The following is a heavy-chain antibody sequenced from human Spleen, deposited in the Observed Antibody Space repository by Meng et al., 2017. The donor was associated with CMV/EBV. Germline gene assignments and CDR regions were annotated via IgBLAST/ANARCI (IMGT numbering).Heavy chain of an antibody. J-gene: IGHJ4*02. V-gene: IGHV1-69*05. CDR2: IIPLFGTA. Sequence: ASGDTFSSYAIPWVRQAPGQGLEWMGGIIPLFGTANYAQNFQGRVTITTDESTRTAYMELSSLRYEDTAVYYCARGVSTNSAAFAYWGQGTLVTVSS. CDR1: GDTFSSYA. D-gene: IGHD4-23*01. CDR3: ARGVSTNSAAFAY.